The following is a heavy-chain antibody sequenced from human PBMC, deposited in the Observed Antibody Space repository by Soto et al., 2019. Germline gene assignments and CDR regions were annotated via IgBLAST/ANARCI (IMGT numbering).Heavy chain of an antibody. Sequence: QVQLVESGGGVVQPGRSLRLSCAASGFTFSDYGMHWVRQAPGKGLEWVAVIWYDGSDKDYADSVKGRFTISRDNANNTLYLQMNSLRAEDTAVYYCARDCRELHHNSPFIDDWGQGALVTVSS. CDR2: IWYDGSDK. CDR1: GFTFSDYG. CDR3: ARDCRELHHNSPFIDD. J-gene: IGHJ4*02. D-gene: IGHD1-1*01. V-gene: IGHV3-33*01.